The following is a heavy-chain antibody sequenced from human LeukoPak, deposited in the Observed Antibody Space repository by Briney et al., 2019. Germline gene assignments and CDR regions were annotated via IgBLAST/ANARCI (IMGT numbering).Heavy chain of an antibody. V-gene: IGHV6-1*01. CDR2: TYYRSKWYK. CDR1: GDSVSSNSAA. D-gene: IGHD3-9*01. J-gene: IGHJ4*02. Sequence: SQTLSLTCAISGDSVSSNSAAWIWIRQSPSRGLEWLGRTYYRSKWYKAYAESVKSRITINPDTSKNQFSLQLNSVTPEDTAMYYCARVYYDILTGYYNVIDCWGPGTLVTVSS. CDR3: ARVYYDILTGYYNVIDC.